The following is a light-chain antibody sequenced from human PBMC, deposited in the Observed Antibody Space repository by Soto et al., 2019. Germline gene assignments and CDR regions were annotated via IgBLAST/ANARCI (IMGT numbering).Light chain of an antibody. Sequence: EIVLTQSPGTLSFSPGERATLSCRASQSVINSYLAWYQQKPGQAPRLLIYGASSRATGIPDRFSGSGSGTDFTLTIGRLEPEDFAVYYCQQYTGSPPLTFGGGTKVEIK. CDR2: GAS. CDR1: QSVINSY. CDR3: QQYTGSPPLT. V-gene: IGKV3-20*01. J-gene: IGKJ4*01.